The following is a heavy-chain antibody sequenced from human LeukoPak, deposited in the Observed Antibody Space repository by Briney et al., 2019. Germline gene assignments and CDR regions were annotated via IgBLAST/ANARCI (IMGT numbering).Heavy chain of an antibody. J-gene: IGHJ3*02. CDR1: GFTFSSYK. D-gene: IGHD4-17*01. CDR2: IDSSGSTI. V-gene: IGHV3-48*03. Sequence: QPGGSLRLSCAASGFTFSSYKINWVRQAPGKGLEWVSYIDSSGSTIYYADSVKGRFTVSRDNAKNSLYLQMNSLRAEDTAMYYCARDDTTGGAFDIWGQGTMVTVSS. CDR3: ARDDTTGGAFDI.